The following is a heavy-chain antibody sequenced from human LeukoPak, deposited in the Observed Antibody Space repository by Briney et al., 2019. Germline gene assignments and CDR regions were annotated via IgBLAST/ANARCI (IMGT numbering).Heavy chain of an antibody. J-gene: IGHJ4*02. CDR2: INPNSDGT. CDR3: ARALRIAAAGPAAGFFGY. D-gene: IGHD6-13*01. V-gene: IGHV1-2*02. CDR1: GYTFTGYY. Sequence: GASVKVSCKASGYTFTGYYMHWVRQAPGQGLEWMGWINPNSDGTNYAQKFQGRVTITRNTSISTAYMELSSLRSEDTAVYYCARALRIAAAGPAAGFFGYWGQGTLVTVSS.